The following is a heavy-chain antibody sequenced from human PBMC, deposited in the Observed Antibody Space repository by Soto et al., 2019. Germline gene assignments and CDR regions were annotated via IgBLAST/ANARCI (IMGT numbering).Heavy chain of an antibody. Sequence: QVPLVQSGAEVKKPGASVKVSCKTSGYTFSSYGVSWARQAPGQGLEWMGWISVNNGNTKYAQKVQGRVTMTTDTSTSTAYMELRSLRSDDTAVYYCARDRNIEVAGAQPLLPWGQGTLVTVSS. J-gene: IGHJ4*02. D-gene: IGHD6-19*01. CDR1: GYTFSSYG. CDR2: ISVNNGNT. CDR3: ARDRNIEVAGAQPLLP. V-gene: IGHV1-18*01.